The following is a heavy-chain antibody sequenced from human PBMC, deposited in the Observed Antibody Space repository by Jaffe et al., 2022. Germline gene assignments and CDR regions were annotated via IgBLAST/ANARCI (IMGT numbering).Heavy chain of an antibody. J-gene: IGHJ5*02. CDR2: IDWDDDK. CDR3: ARILVSSGRWRFDP. Sequence: QVTLRESGPALVKPTQTLTLTCTFSGFSLSTSGMCVSWVRQPPGKALEWLALIDWDDDKYYSTSLKTRLTISKDTSKNQVVLTMTNMDPVDTATYYCARILVSSGRWRFDPWGQGTLVTVSS. CDR1: GFSLSTSGMC. V-gene: IGHV2-70*20. D-gene: IGHD3-22*01.